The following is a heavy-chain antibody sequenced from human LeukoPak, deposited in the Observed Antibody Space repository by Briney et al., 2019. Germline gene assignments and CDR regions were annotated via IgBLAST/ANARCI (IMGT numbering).Heavy chain of an antibody. CDR1: GFSFSVYS. CDR2: ISSRSYT. Sequence: GGSLRLSCAASGFSFSVYSMNWVRQAPGKGLEWVSSISSRSYTDYADSVRGRFTISRDNSKNTLYLQMNSLRAEDTAVYYCAKRHGNYGSGSYYNAPDFDYWGQGTLVTVSS. D-gene: IGHD3-10*01. J-gene: IGHJ4*02. V-gene: IGHV3-69-1*01. CDR3: AKRHGNYGSGSYYNAPDFDY.